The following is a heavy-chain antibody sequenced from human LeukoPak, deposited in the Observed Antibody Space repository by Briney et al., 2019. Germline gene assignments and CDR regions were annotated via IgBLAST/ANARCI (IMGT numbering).Heavy chain of an antibody. CDR3: ARSSSSWYYFDY. CDR2: ISYDGSNK. J-gene: IGHJ4*02. V-gene: IGHV3-30*04. D-gene: IGHD6-13*01. CDR1: GFTFSSYA. Sequence: GGSLRLSCAASGFTFSSYAMHWVRQAPGKGLEWVAVISYDGSNKYYADSVKGRFTISRDNSKNTLYLQMNSLRAEDTAVYYCARSSSSWYYFDYWGQGTLVTVSS.